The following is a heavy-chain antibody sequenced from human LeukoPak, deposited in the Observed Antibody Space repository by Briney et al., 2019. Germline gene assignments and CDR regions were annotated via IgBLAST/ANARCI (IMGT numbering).Heavy chain of an antibody. CDR2: ITSSSSYI. V-gene: IGHV3-21*01. D-gene: IGHD4-17*01. Sequence: PGGSLRLSCAASGFTFSSYSMNWVRQAPGKGLEWVSSITSSSSYIYYADSVKGRFTFSRDNAKNSLYLQMNSLRAEDTAVYYCARDPTTVTTSYWGQGTLVTVSS. J-gene: IGHJ4*02. CDR3: ARDPTTVTTSY. CDR1: GFTFSSYS.